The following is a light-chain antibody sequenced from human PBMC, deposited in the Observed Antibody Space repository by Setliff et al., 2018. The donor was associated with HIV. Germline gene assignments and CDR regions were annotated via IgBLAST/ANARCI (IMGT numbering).Light chain of an antibody. CDR2: AAS. J-gene: IGKJ4*02. V-gene: IGKV1-39*01. CDR3: QQSYSTPLT. CDR1: QSINTY. Sequence: DIQMTQSPSSLSASVGDRVTITCRASQSINTYLNWYQQKPGKAPKLLIYAASSLQSAVPSRFSGSGSGTDFTLTISSLQPEDFASYFCQQSYSTPLTFGGGTKV.